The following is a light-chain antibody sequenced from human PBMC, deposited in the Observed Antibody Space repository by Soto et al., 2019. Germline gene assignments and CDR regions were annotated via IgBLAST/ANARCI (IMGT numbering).Light chain of an antibody. V-gene: IGKV3-20*01. CDR1: QSVSSSY. J-gene: IGKJ1*01. Sequence: EIVLTQSPGTLSLSPGERATLSCRASQSVSSSYLAWYQQKPGQAPRLLIYGASSRATGIPDRFSGSGSGTEFTLTIRRLEPEDFAVYYCQQYGGSRTFGQGTKVDI. CDR2: GAS. CDR3: QQYGGSRT.